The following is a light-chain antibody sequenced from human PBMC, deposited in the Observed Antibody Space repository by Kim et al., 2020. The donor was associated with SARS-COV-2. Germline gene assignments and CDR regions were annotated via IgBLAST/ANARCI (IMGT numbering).Light chain of an antibody. J-gene: IGKJ2*01. Sequence: LSLTPGEKATLSCRASQSVSSYLASYQQKPGQAPTLLIYDASNRATGIPARFSGSGSVTDFTLTISSLEPEDFSFYYFQQRSNWYIFGQGTKLEI. CDR3: QQRSNWYI. CDR1: QSVSSY. V-gene: IGKV3-11*01. CDR2: DAS.